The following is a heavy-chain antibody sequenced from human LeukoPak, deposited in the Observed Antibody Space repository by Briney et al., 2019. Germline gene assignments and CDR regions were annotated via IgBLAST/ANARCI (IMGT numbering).Heavy chain of an antibody. CDR3: ASQGGFDD. D-gene: IGHD2-15*01. V-gene: IGHV4-59*08. Sequence: PSETLSLTCTVSGGSISNYYWSWIRQPPGKGLEWIGYIYYSGGTNYNPSLKSRVTISLDTSKNQFSLKLSSVTAADTAVYYCASQGGFDDWGQGTLVTVSS. J-gene: IGHJ4*02. CDR2: IYYSGGT. CDR1: GGSISNYY.